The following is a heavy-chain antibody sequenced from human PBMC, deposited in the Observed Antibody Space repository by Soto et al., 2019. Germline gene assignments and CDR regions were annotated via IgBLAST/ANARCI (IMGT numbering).Heavy chain of an antibody. CDR3: ARDRANGIAVAGIRYFASYGMDV. J-gene: IGHJ6*02. CDR2: PYYRAKWYN. V-gene: IGHV6-1*01. Sequence: SPTLSLTCTISGDSVSSHGASWNWIRQSLSRGLEWRGSPYYRAKWYNDYAVSVKSRITNNPETSTSPFCRQLNSVTPADRAVYYCARDRANGIAVAGIRYFASYGMDVWGQGTTGTAS. D-gene: IGHD6-19*01. CDR1: GDSVSSHGAS.